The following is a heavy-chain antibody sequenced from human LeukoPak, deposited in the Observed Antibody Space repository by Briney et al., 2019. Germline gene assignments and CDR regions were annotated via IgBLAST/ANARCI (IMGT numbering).Heavy chain of an antibody. V-gene: IGHV4-34*01. D-gene: IGHD2-15*01. J-gene: IGHJ4*02. CDR2: INHSGST. Sequence: SETLSLTCAVYGGSFSAYYWSWIRQPPGKGLEWIGEINHSGSTNYNPSLKSRVTISVDTSKNQFSLKLSSVTAADTAVYYCARGGCSGGSCYRSFDYWGQGTLVTVSS. CDR3: ARGGCSGGSCYRSFDY. CDR1: GGSFSAYY.